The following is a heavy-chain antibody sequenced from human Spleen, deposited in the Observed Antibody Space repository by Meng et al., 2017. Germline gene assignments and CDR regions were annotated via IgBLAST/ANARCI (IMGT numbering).Heavy chain of an antibody. CDR1: GYTFTSYY. V-gene: IGHV1-46*01. J-gene: IGHJ4*02. CDR2: IDSGGGYT. Sequence: QVQLVQSGAEVKKPGASVRVSCKASGYTFTSYYIYWVRQAPGQGLGWMGIIDSGGGYTSYAQKFRGRVTMTRDTSTNTVYMELSSLRFEDTAVFYCARSLDTSGHAYFDYWGQGTLVTVSS. D-gene: IGHD3-22*01. CDR3: ARSLDTSGHAYFDY.